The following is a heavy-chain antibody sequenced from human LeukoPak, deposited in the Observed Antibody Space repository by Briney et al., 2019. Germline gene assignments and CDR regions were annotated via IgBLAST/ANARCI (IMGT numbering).Heavy chain of an antibody. Sequence: GGSLRLSCAASGFTFSNSAMSWVRQAPGKGLEWVSTLSGSGITTYYADSVKGRFTISRDNSKNTLYLQMNSLRAENTAVYYCAKGIYSSGWSYFDYWGHGTLVTVSS. CDR1: GFTFSNSA. J-gene: IGHJ4*01. D-gene: IGHD6-19*01. CDR2: LSGSGITT. V-gene: IGHV3-23*01. CDR3: AKGIYSSGWSYFDY.